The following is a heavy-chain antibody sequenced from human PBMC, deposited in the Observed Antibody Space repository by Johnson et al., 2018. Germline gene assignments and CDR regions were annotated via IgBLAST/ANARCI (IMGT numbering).Heavy chain of an antibody. CDR1: GGSFSGYY. CDR3: AKDKGYGQLGQLGYYYYGMDV. CDR2: IKHSGST. V-gene: IGHV4-34*01. D-gene: IGHD5-24*01. Sequence: QVQLQQWGAGLLKPSETLSLTCAVYGGSFSGYYWSWIRQPPGKGLEWIGEIKHSGSTNYNPSLKSRVTISVDTSKNQFSLKLSSVTAADTALYYCAKDKGYGQLGQLGYYYYGMDVWGQGTTVTVSS. J-gene: IGHJ6*02.